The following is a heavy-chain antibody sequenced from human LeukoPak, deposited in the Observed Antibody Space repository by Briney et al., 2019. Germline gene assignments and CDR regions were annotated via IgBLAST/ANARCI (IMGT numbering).Heavy chain of an antibody. V-gene: IGHV4-4*07. D-gene: IGHD4-23*01. CDR3: ARDRPTLAPRGDDAFDI. J-gene: IGHJ3*02. CDR2: IYTSGST. CDR1: GGSISSYY. Sequence: SETLSLTCTVSGGSISSYYWSWIRQPAGKGLEWIGRIYTSGSTNYNPSLKSRVTMSVDTSKNQYSLKLSSVTAADTAVYYCARDRPTLAPRGDDAFDIWGQGTMVTVSS.